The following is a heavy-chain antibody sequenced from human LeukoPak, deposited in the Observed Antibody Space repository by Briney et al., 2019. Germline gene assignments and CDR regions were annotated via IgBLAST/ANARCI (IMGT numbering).Heavy chain of an antibody. CDR3: ARDGTYCSSTSCWGNGFEP. CDR1: GFTFSSYW. CDR2: INSDGSST. V-gene: IGHV3-74*01. Sequence: GGSLRLSCPASGFTFSSYWMHWVRQAPGKGLVWVSRINSDGSSTSYADSMKGRLTISRDNDKNTLYLQMTRLRADHTAVYYCARDGTYCSSTSCWGNGFEPWGQRKLVTVSS. D-gene: IGHD2-2*01. J-gene: IGHJ5*02.